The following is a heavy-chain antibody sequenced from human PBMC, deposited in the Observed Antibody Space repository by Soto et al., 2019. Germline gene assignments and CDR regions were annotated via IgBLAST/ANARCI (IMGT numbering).Heavy chain of an antibody. CDR2: ISWNSGSI. J-gene: IGHJ3*02. CDR1: GFTFDDYA. Sequence: GGSLRLSCAASGFTFDDYAMNWVRQAPGKGLEWVSGISWNSGSIGYADSVKGRFTISRDNAKNSLYLQMNSLRAEDTALYYCATGYYIFGVVRKDSAFDIWGQGTMVTVSS. D-gene: IGHD3-3*01. CDR3: ATGYYIFGVVRKDSAFDI. V-gene: IGHV3-9*01.